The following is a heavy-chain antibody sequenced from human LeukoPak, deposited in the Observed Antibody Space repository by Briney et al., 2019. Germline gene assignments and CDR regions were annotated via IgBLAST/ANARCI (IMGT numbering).Heavy chain of an antibody. CDR3: AKGLRQDYFDY. V-gene: IGHV3-23*01. J-gene: IGHJ4*02. Sequence: GGSLTLSCAASGFTFSSYAMSWVRQAPGKGLEWVSAISDTGGSTYYADAVKDRCTIIRDNSKNTLYLQMNSLRAEDTAVYYCAKGLRQDYFDYWGQGTLVTVSS. D-gene: IGHD2-15*01. CDR1: GFTFSSYA. CDR2: ISDTGGST.